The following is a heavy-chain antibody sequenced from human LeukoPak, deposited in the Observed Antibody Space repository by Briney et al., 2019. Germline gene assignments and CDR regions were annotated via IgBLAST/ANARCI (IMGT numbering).Heavy chain of an antibody. D-gene: IGHD2-15*01. CDR3: AQASVTTCSGAYCDPFDY. CDR2: ISVSGNT. Sequence: GGSLRLSCAVSGFTFSSYAMSWVRQGPGKGLEWISAISVSGNTYHADSVKGRFTISRDSYKNTLSLQMNSLRAADAAVYYCAQASVTTCSGAYCDPFDYWGEGTLVTVSS. CDR1: GFTFSSYA. J-gene: IGHJ4*02. V-gene: IGHV3-23*01.